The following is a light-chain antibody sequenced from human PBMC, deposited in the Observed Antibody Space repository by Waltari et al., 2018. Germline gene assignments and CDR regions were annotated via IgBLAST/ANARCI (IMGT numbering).Light chain of an antibody. CDR1: QSVSSSY. CDR2: GAS. Sequence: EIVLTQSPGTLSLSPGDGATHSCRASQSVSSSYLAWYQQKPGQAPRLLIYGASNRATDIPDRFTGSGSGTDFTLTINRLEPEDFAVYYCQQYGNSRGSFGQGTKLEIK. J-gene: IGKJ2*03. CDR3: QQYGNSRGS. V-gene: IGKV3-20*01.